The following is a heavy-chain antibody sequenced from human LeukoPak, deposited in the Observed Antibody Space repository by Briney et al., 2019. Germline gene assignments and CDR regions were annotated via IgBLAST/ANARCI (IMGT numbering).Heavy chain of an antibody. CDR1: GGSISSGDYY. J-gene: IGHJ6*03. CDR2: IYYSGST. D-gene: IGHD3-3*01. Sequence: SETLSLTCTVSGGSISSGDYYWSWIRQPPGKGLEWIGYIYYSGSTYYDPSLKSRVTISVDTSKNQFSLKLSSVTAADTAVYYCARAKITIFGVLGHYYMDVWGKGTTVTVSS. CDR3: ARAKITIFGVLGHYYMDV. V-gene: IGHV4-30-4*08.